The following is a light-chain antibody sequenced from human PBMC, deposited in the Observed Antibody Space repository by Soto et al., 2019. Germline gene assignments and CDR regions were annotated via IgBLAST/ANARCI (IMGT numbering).Light chain of an antibody. J-gene: IGKJ1*01. CDR3: QQYTSYWT. CDR2: DAS. CDR1: QSIDNW. Sequence: DIQMTQSPSTLSASVGDRVTITCRASQSIDNWLAWYQQKPGKPPNLLIYDASSLESGVPSRFSGSGSGTEFTLTISSLQPDDFATYFCQQYTSYWTFGQGTKVDIK. V-gene: IGKV1-5*01.